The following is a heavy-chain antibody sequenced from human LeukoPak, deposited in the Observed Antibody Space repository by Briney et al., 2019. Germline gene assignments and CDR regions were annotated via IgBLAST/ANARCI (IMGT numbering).Heavy chain of an antibody. CDR1: GFTFSNYW. J-gene: IGHJ4*02. CDR3: AREKFLEWYAVAGTFGYFDY. D-gene: IGHD6-19*01. CDR2: IKQDGSEK. Sequence: GGSLRPSCAASGFTFSNYWMSWVRQAPGKGQEWVANIKQDGSEKYYVDSVKGRFTISRDNAKNSLYLQMNSLRAEDTAVYYCAREKFLEWYAVAGTFGYFDYWGQGTLVTVSS. V-gene: IGHV3-7*03.